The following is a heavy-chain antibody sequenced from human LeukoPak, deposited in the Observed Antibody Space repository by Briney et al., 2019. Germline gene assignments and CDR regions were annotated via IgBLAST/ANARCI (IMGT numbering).Heavy chain of an antibody. CDR2: IQNDEIDK. Sequence: GGSLRLSCAASGFTFSSYWMSWVRQAPGKGLEWVAFIQNDEIDKFYADSVKGRFIVSRDNSKNTLYLQMNSLRAEDTAVYYCAKERKLLPFDCWGQGTLVTVSS. J-gene: IGHJ4*02. CDR3: AKERKLLPFDC. V-gene: IGHV3-30*02. CDR1: GFTFSSYW. D-gene: IGHD6-6*01.